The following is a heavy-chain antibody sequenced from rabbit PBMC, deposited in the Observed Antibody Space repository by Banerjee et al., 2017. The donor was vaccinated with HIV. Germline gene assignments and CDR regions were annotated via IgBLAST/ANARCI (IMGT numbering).Heavy chain of an antibody. CDR3: ARGWNGNSYYWDL. J-gene: IGHJ4*01. CDR1: GIVFRSCYY. Sequence: QEQLEESGGDLVKPGGTLTLTRKASGIVFRSCYYLGWVRQAPGKRPEWIACIFTGSSNTYYTSWVNGRFTISRDTNENTVTLQMTSLAAADTATYFCARGWNGNSYYWDLWGQGTLVTVS. CDR2: IFTGSSNT. D-gene: IGHD8-1*01. V-gene: IGHV1S43*01.